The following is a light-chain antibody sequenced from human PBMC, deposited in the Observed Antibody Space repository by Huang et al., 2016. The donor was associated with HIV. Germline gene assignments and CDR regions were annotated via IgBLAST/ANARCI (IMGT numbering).Light chain of an antibody. CDR2: AAS. CDR1: PIVSSH. Sequence: ETVMTQSPVTLSVSPGDRASLSCRSSPIVSSHLAWYQQKPGQAPRPLIYAASTRATGVPARVSGSGSGTEFTLTISTLQAEDSAVYYCQQYNDFRSTFGPGTRVEIK. J-gene: IGKJ3*01. CDR3: QQYNDFRST. V-gene: IGKV3-15*01.